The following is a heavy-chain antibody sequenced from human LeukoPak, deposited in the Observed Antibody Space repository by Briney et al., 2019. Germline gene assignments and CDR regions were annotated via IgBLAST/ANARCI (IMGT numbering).Heavy chain of an antibody. V-gene: IGHV4-39*07. D-gene: IGHD4-17*01. CDR3: ARASHDYGDYSHFDY. CDR2: IYYSGST. Sequence: SETLSLTCNVSGGPINSNIYYWAWVRQPPGKGLEWIGSIYYSGSTYYNPSLKSRVTIAVDKSKNQFSLKLSSVTAADTAVYYCARASHDYGDYSHFDYWGQGTLVTVSS. J-gene: IGHJ4*02. CDR1: GGPINSNIYY.